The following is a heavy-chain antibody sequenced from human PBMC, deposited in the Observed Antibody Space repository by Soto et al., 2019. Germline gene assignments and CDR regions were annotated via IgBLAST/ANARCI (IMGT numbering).Heavy chain of an antibody. D-gene: IGHD1-1*01. CDR3: ASGHDAYKVRY. CDR2: IYYTGNT. CDR1: GGSISSGGTGSY. Sequence: QVQLQESGPGLVKPSQTLSLTCTVSGGSISSGGTGSYWTWIRQLPGKGLEWIGYIYYTGNTYYNPTLNSRPPISKDTSENQFSLKLTSVTAADTAVYFCASGHDAYKVRYWGQGTLVTVSS. V-gene: IGHV4-31*03. J-gene: IGHJ4*02.